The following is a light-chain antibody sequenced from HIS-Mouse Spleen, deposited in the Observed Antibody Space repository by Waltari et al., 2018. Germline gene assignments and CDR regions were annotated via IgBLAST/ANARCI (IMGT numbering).Light chain of an antibody. J-gene: IGLJ2*01. Sequence: SYELTQPPSVSVSPGQTASITCPGDNLGDKYACWYQQKPGPSPVLVIYQGSKRPSGIPERFSGSNSGNTATLTISGTQAMDEADYYCQAWDSSTVVFGGGTKLTVL. CDR2: QGS. CDR3: QAWDSSTVV. CDR1: NLGDKY. V-gene: IGLV3-1*01.